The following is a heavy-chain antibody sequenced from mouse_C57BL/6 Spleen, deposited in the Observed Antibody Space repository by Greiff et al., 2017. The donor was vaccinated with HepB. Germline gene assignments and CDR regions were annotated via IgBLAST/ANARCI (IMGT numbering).Heavy chain of an antibody. V-gene: IGHV5-16*01. D-gene: IGHD2-3*01. CDR1: GFTFSDYY. J-gene: IGHJ4*01. CDR3: ARDRGIYDGYPYAMDY. Sequence: EVKLVESEGGLVQPGSSMKLSCTASGFTFSDYYMAWVRQVPEKGLEWVANINYDGSSTYYLDSLKSRFIISRDNAKNILYLQMSSLKSEDTATYYCARDRGIYDGYPYAMDYWGQGTSVTVSS. CDR2: INYDGSST.